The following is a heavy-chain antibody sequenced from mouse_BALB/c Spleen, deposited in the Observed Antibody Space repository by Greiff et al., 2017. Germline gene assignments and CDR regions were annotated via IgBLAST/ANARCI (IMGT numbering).Heavy chain of an antibody. V-gene: IGHV2-2*02. CDR1: GFSLTSYG. CDR3: ARNALYGNYPYYFDY. CDR2: IWSGGST. D-gene: IGHD2-1*01. Sequence: QVQLKQSGPGLVQPSQSLSITCTVSGFSLTSYGVHWVRQSPGKGLEWLGVIWSGGSTDYNAAFISRLSISKDNSKSQVFFKMNSLQANDTAIYYCARNALYGNYPYYFDYWGQGTTLTVSS. J-gene: IGHJ2*01.